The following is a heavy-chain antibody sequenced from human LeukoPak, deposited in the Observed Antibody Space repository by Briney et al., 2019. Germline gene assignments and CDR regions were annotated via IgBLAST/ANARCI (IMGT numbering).Heavy chain of an antibody. CDR1: GFTFRDFG. V-gene: IGHV3-30*02. CDR3: VKGGSSSPNWFDH. CDR2: IRNDARND. Sequence: PGGSLRLSCAVCGFTFRDFGMHWVRQAPGKGLEGVAFIRNDARNDYYPSSVKARFTISRPHSRTTLYLQIHSLRIEDTAVYYCVKGGSSSPNWFDHWGQGILVTVSS. D-gene: IGHD6-13*01. J-gene: IGHJ5*02.